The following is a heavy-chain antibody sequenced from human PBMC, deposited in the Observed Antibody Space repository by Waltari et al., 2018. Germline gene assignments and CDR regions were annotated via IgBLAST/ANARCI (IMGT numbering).Heavy chain of an antibody. Sequence: QVQLQESGPGLVKPSETLSLTCAVSGYSISSGYYRGWIRQPPGKGLEWIGSIYHSGSTYYNPSLKSRVTISVDTSKNQFSLKLSSVTAADTAVYYCATLGYCSGGSCYEAEFDYWGQGTLVTVSS. CDR2: IYHSGST. J-gene: IGHJ4*02. V-gene: IGHV4-38-2*01. CDR1: GYSISSGYY. CDR3: ATLGYCSGGSCYEAEFDY. D-gene: IGHD2-15*01.